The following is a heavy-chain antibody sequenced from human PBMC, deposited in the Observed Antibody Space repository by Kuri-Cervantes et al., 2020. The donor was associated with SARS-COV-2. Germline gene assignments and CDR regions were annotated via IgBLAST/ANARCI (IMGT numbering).Heavy chain of an antibody. J-gene: IGHJ6*03. CDR1: GFTFSSYS. CDR2: ISSSSSYI. Sequence: GESLKISCAASGFTFSSYSMNWVRQAPGKGLEWVSSISSSSSYIYYADSVKGRFTNSRDNAKNSLFLQMNSLRADDTAVYYCARAVGSSSAGDYSMDVWGKGTTVTVSS. D-gene: IGHD6-6*01. CDR3: ARAVGSSSAGDYSMDV. V-gene: IGHV3-21*01.